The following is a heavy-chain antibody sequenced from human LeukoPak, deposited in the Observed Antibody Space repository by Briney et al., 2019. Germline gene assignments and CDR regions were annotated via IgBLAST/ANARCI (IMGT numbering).Heavy chain of an antibody. J-gene: IGHJ4*02. D-gene: IGHD3-22*01. CDR1: GFTFSSYS. V-gene: IGHV3-48*01. CDR3: ARDRAYYDLGPVDY. CDR2: ISSSSSTI. Sequence: GGSLRLSCAASGFTFSSYSMNWVRQAPGKGLEWVSYISSSSSTIYYADSVKGRFTISRDNAKNSLYLQMNSLRAEDTAVYYCARDRAYYDLGPVDYWGQGTLVTVSS.